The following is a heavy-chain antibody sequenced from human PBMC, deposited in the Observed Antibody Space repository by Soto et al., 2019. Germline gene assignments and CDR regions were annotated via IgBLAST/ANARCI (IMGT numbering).Heavy chain of an antibody. CDR1: GYSISGGAYY. Sequence: SETLSLTCSVSGYSISGGAYYWTWIRHHPGRGLEWIGHISDSATSHNPSLRSRISISVDASKNQFSLNLSSMTAADTAVYYCARSWG. V-gene: IGHV4-31*03. CDR2: ISDSAT. J-gene: IGHJ6*01. CDR3: ARS.